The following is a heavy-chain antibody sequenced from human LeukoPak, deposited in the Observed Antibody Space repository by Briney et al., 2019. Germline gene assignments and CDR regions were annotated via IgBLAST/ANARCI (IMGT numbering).Heavy chain of an antibody. D-gene: IGHD5-12*01. CDR1: GGSISSGSYY. Sequence: SQTLSLTCTVSGGSISSGSYYWSWIRQPAGKGLEWIGRIYTSGSTNYNPSLKSRVTISVDTSKNQFSLKLSSVTAADTAVYYCARDGYTWMGDAFDIWGQGTMVIVSS. V-gene: IGHV4-61*02. CDR2: IYTSGST. J-gene: IGHJ3*02. CDR3: ARDGYTWMGDAFDI.